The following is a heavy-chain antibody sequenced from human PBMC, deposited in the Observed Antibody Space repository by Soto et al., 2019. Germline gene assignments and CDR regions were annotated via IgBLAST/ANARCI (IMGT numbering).Heavy chain of an antibody. CDR1: GYAFTSYG. CDR2: IAPHSGRT. Sequence: QVQLVQSGPEVKNPGASVRVSCVASGYAFTSYGVNWVRQAPGQGLEWMGWIAPHSGRTTYLPKFQGRVTMTADVSTNTAYIELRSLKSDDTGIYFCARAATGSYHSAYSGQGTVVTVSS. D-gene: IGHD3-10*01. J-gene: IGHJ4*02. CDR3: ARAATGSYHSAY. V-gene: IGHV1-18*04.